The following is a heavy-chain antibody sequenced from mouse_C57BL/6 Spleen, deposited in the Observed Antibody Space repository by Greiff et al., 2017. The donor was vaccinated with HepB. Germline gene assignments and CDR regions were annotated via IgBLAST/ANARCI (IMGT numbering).Heavy chain of an antibody. CDR1: GFTFSDYG. D-gene: IGHD2-5*01. Sequence: EVQLVESGGGLVKPGGSLKLSCAASGFTFSDYGMHWVRQAPEKGLEWVAYISSGSSTIYYADTVKGRFTISRDNAKNTLFLQMTSLRSEDTAMYYCARREGYSNYGAMDYWGQGTSVTVSS. CDR3: ARREGYSNYGAMDY. V-gene: IGHV5-17*01. CDR2: ISSGSSTI. J-gene: IGHJ4*01.